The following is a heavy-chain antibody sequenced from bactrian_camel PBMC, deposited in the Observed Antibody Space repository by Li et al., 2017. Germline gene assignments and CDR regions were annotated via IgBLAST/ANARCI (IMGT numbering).Heavy chain of an antibody. J-gene: IGHJ7*01. V-gene: IGHV3S68*01. Sequence: VESGGGSVQAGGSLRVSCALSGDTTSGYCMGWFRQAPGKEREGIACISKDDVPTYATSVQGRFRISKDTAKNTVYLQMNDLKPEDSGTHYCAAKAVEGSCSTVTAIDLWGRGTQVTVS. D-gene: IGHD6*01. CDR1: GDTTSGYC. CDR2: ISKDDVP.